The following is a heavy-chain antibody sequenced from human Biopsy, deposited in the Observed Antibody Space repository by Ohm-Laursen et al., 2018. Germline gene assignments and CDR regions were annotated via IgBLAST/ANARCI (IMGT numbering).Heavy chain of an antibody. CDR2: IYYSGST. J-gene: IGHJ5*02. CDR1: GYSMSTYY. CDR3: ARGGFGLDGYNSP. V-gene: IGHV4-59*01. Sequence: SETLSLTCSVSGYSMSTYYWSWIRQPPGKGLEWIGYIYYSGSTNYNPSLKSRVTISVDMSKHQFSLRLTSATAADTAVYYCARGGFGLDGYNSPWGRGTLVIVSS. D-gene: IGHD5-24*01.